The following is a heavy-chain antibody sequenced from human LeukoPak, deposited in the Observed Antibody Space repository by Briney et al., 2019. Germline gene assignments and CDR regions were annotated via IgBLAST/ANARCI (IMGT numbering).Heavy chain of an antibody. CDR2: IYYTGST. V-gene: IGHV4-39*01. CDR3: VKSGGYGLIDY. D-gene: IGHD1-26*01. CDR1: GASISSSGYY. J-gene: IGHJ4*02. Sequence: PSETLSLTCAVSGASISSSGYYLGWIRQPPGKGLEWIGNIYYTGSTYYNASLQSRVTISIDMSKNQFSLRLNSVTAADTAMYYCVKSGGYGLIDYWGQGTLVTVSS.